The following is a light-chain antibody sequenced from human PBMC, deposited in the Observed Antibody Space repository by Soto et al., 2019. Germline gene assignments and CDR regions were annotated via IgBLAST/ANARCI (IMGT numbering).Light chain of an antibody. CDR3: SSYTSSSSYV. V-gene: IGLV2-14*01. J-gene: IGLJ1*01. Sequence: QSALTQPASVSGSPGQSITISCTGTSSDVGGYNYVSWYQQNPGKAPKLMIYDVSNRPSGVSNRFSGSKSGNTASLTISGLQAEDEVDYYCSSYTSSSSYVFGTGTNVTVL. CDR1: SSDVGGYNY. CDR2: DVS.